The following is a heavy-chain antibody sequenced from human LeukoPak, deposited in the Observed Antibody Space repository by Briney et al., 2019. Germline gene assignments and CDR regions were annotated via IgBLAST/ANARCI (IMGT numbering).Heavy chain of an antibody. CDR2: ISNDGVNQ. D-gene: IGHD1-7*01. Sequence: GRSLRLSCAASGFTFSSYGMHWVRQAPGKGLQWVAVISNDGVNQYYADSAKGRFTISRDNSKNTLFLQMNSLTTEDTAVYYCARGAGTMVYYIDVWGKGTTVTVSS. V-gene: IGHV3-30*05. CDR1: GFTFSSYG. J-gene: IGHJ6*03. CDR3: ARGAGTMVYYIDV.